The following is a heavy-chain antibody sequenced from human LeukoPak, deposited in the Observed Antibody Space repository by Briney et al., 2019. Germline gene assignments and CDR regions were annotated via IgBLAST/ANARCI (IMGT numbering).Heavy chain of an antibody. CDR2: ISYDGSNK. CDR3: AKDLAAGLDY. J-gene: IGHJ4*02. D-gene: IGHD6-13*01. V-gene: IGHV3-30*18. Sequence: GGSLRLSCAASGFTFSSYGMHWVRQAPGKGLEWVAVISYDGSNKYYADSVKGRFTISRDNSKNTLYQQMNSLRAEDTAVYYCAKDLAAGLDYWGQGTLVTVSS. CDR1: GFTFSSYG.